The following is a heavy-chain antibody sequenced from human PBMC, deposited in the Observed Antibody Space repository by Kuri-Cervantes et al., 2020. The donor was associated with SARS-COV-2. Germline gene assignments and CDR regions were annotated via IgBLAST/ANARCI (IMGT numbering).Heavy chain of an antibody. D-gene: IGHD2/OR15-2a*01. CDR1: GFTFSSYS. CDR2: ISSSSSYI. J-gene: IGHJ4*02. CDR3: TTLLLGY. Sequence: GESLKISCAASGFTFSSYSMNWVRQAPGKGLEWVSSISSSSSYIYYADSVKGRFTISRDNAKNSLYLQMNSLRAEDTAVYYCTTLLLGYWGQGTLVTVSS. V-gene: IGHV3-21*01.